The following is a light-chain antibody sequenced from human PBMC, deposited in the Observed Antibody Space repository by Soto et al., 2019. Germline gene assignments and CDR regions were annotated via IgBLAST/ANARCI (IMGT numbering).Light chain of an antibody. CDR3: QSYDSGNHWV. V-gene: IGLV6-57*04. Sequence: FMLTQPHSVSESPGKTVTISCTRSSGSVAWNSVQWYQQRPGSVPTTVIFEDDQRPSGVPDRFSGSIDTSSNSASLTISGLKTEDEADYYCQSYDSGNHWVFGGGTKVT. J-gene: IGLJ3*02. CDR1: SGSVAWNS. CDR2: EDD.